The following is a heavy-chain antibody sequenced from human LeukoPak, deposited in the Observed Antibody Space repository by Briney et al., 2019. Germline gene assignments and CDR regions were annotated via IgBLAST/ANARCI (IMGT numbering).Heavy chain of an antibody. Sequence: RTSETLSLTCTVSGFSISSGHYWSWIRQSAGKGLEWIGRISTSGSTNYNPSLKSRVTMSVDMSKNQFSLKLSSVTAADTAVYYCARDLLWFGELDDAFDIWGQGTMVTVSS. CDR3: ARDLLWFGELDDAFDI. V-gene: IGHV4-4*07. CDR1: GFSISSGHY. CDR2: ISTSGST. J-gene: IGHJ3*02. D-gene: IGHD3-10*01.